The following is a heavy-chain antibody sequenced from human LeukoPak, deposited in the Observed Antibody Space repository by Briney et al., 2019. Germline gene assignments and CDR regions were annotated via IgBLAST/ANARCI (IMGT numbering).Heavy chain of an antibody. V-gene: IGHV3-21*01. CDR3: ARDNNRPLYCSSTSCMGPIEY. J-gene: IGHJ4*02. CDR1: GFTFSRYS. Sequence: GGSLRLSCAASGFTFSRYSLNWVRQAPGKGLEWVSFISSSSSYKYYADSVKGRFTISRDNAKNSLYLQMNSLRAEDTAVYYCARDNNRPLYCSSTSCMGPIEYWGQGTLVTVSS. D-gene: IGHD2-2*01. CDR2: ISSSSSYK.